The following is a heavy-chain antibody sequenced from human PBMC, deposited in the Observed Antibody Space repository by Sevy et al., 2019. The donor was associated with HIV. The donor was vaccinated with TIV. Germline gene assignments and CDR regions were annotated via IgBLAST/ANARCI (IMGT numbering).Heavy chain of an antibody. V-gene: IGHV3-15*01. CDR1: GFTFSNAW. Sequence: GGSLRLSCAASGFTFSNAWMSWVRQAPGKGLEWVGRIKSKTDGGTTDYAAAVKGGFMISRDDSKNTLFLQMNSLKAEATAVYYCTTDLGDYVWGSYRYHYFDYWGQGTLVTVSS. CDR3: TTDLGDYVWGSYRYHYFDY. CDR2: IKSKTDGGTT. D-gene: IGHD3-16*02. J-gene: IGHJ4*02.